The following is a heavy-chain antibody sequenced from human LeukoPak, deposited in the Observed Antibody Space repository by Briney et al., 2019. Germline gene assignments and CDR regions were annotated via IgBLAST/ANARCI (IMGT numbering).Heavy chain of an antibody. CDR2: ISSSSSYI. J-gene: IGHJ6*04. V-gene: IGHV3-21*01. D-gene: IGHD3-10*02. CDR3: AELGITMIGGV. CDR1: GFTFSSYS. Sequence: GGSLRLSCAASGFTFSSYSMNWVRQAPGKGLEWVPSISSSSSYIYYADSVKGRFTISRDNAKNSLYLQMNSLRAEDTAVYCCAELGITMIGGVWGKGTTVTISS.